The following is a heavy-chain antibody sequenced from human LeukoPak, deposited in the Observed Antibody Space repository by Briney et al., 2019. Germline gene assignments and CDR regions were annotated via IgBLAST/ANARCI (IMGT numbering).Heavy chain of an antibody. CDR2: IYSGGST. Sequence: GGSLRLSCAASGFTVSSNYMSWVRQAPGKGLEWVSVIYSGGSTYYADSVKGRFTISRDNSKNTLYLQMNSLRAEDTAVYYCAKDQGYSSGWYGFDYWGQGTLVTVSS. CDR3: AKDQGYSSGWYGFDY. D-gene: IGHD6-19*01. V-gene: IGHV3-66*01. J-gene: IGHJ4*02. CDR1: GFTVSSNY.